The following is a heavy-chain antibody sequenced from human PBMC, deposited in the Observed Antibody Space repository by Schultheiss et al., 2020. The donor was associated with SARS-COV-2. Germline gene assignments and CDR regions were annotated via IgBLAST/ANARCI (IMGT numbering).Heavy chain of an antibody. Sequence: GGSLRLSCAASGFTFSSYSMNWVRQAPGKGLEWVAVIWNDGTNKYYADSVKGRFTISRDNAKNSLYLQMNSLRAEDTAVYYCARSGRVAARPGGRYYYYYGMDVWGQGTTVTVSS. D-gene: IGHD6-6*01. CDR3: ARSGRVAARPGGRYYYYYGMDV. CDR1: GFTFSSYS. J-gene: IGHJ6*02. CDR2: IWNDGTNK. V-gene: IGHV3-33*08.